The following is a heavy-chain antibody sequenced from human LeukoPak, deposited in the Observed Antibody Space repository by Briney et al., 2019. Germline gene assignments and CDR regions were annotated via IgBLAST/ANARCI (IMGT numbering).Heavy chain of an antibody. Sequence: GRSLRLSCAASGFTFSSYAMHWVRQAPGKELEWVAVISYDGSNKYYADSVKGRFTISRDNSKNTLYLQMNSLRAEDTAVYYCARERISLLNYYYYGMDVWGQGTTVTVSS. CDR2: ISYDGSNK. D-gene: IGHD2/OR15-2a*01. J-gene: IGHJ6*02. CDR1: GFTFSSYA. CDR3: ARERISLLNYYYYGMDV. V-gene: IGHV3-30*04.